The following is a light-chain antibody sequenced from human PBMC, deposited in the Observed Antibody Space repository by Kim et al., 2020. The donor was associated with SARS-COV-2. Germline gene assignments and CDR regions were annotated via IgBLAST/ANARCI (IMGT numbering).Light chain of an antibody. J-gene: IGLJ1*01. CDR3: QSYDSSLSPYV. CDR2: GNS. V-gene: IGLV1-40*01. CDR1: SSNIGAGYD. Sequence: TVTNSCTGSSSNIGAGYDVHWYQQLPGTAPKLLIYGNSNRPSGVPDRFSGSKSGTSASLAITGLQAEDEADYYCQSYDSSLSPYVFGTGTNVTVL.